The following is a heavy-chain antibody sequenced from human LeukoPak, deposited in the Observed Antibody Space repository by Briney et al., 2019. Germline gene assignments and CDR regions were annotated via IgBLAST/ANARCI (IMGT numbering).Heavy chain of an antibody. CDR1: GGSISSYY. V-gene: IGHV4-4*07. J-gene: IGHJ6*02. D-gene: IGHD2-2*01. CDR2: IYTSGST. CDR3: ARVGGDCSSTSCPLYYYYGMDV. Sequence: SETLSLTCTVSGGSISSYYWSWIRQPAGKGLEWIGRIYTSGSTNYNPSLKSRVTMSVDTSKNQFSLKLSSVTAADTVVYYCARVGGDCSSTSCPLYYYYGMDVWGQGTTVTVSS.